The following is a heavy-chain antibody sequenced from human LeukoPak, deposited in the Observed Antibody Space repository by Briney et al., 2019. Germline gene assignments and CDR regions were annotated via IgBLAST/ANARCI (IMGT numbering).Heavy chain of an antibody. J-gene: IGHJ2*01. CDR1: GGSFSGYY. D-gene: IGHD6-19*01. CDR2: INHSGST. Sequence: ASETLSLTCAVYGGSFSGYYWSWIRQPPGKGLEWIGEINHSGSTNYNPSLKSRVTISVDTSKNQFSLKLSSVTAADTAVYYCARVLEGSSGQHWYFDLWGRGALVTVSS. CDR3: ARVLEGSSGQHWYFDL. V-gene: IGHV4-34*01.